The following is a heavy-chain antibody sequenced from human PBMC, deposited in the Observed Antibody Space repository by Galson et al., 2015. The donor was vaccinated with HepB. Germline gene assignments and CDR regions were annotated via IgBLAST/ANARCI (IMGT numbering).Heavy chain of an antibody. J-gene: IGHJ4*02. Sequence: CAISGDSVSSNSAAWNWIRQSPSRGLEWLGRTYYRSKWYNDYAVSVNSRITINPDTSKNQFSLQLNSVTPEDTAVYYCAREVVVVVAATGFDYWGQGTLVTVSS. V-gene: IGHV6-1*01. CDR1: GDSVSSNSAA. CDR2: TYYRSKWYN. D-gene: IGHD2-15*01. CDR3: AREVVVVVAATGFDY.